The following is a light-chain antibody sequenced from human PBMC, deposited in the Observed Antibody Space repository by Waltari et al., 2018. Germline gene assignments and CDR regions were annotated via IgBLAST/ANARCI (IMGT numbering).Light chain of an antibody. CDR3: QVWDTTSDRVV. V-gene: IGLV3-21*02. CDR2: DDS. Sequence: SYVLTQPPSASVATGETARITCGGDNVGSKRAHWYQQKPGQAPLLVVYDDSARPSGIPDRFSASNSGNTATLTISRVENGDEADYYCQVWDTTSDRVVFGGGTKLTVL. CDR1: NVGSKR. J-gene: IGLJ2*01.